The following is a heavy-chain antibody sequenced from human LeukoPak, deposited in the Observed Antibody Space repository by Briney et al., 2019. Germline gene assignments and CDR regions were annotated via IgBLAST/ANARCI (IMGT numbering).Heavy chain of an antibody. V-gene: IGHV2-5*02. CDR3: AHRRREGYSYGYGEGGWSDP. Sequence: SGPTLVNPTQTLTLTCTFSGFSLSTSGVGVGWIRQPPGKALEWLALIYWDDDKRYSPSLKSRLTITKDTSKNQVVLTMTNMDPVDTATYYCAHRRREGYSYGYGEGGWSDPWGQGTLVTVSS. J-gene: IGHJ5*02. D-gene: IGHD5-18*01. CDR2: IYWDDDK. CDR1: GFSLSTSGVG.